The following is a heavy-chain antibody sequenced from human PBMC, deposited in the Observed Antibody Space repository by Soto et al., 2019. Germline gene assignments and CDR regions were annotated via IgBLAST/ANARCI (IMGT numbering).Heavy chain of an antibody. CDR3: ARGDTPMVIAY. Sequence: HPVGSLRLSCAASGFTFSIYWMHWVRQAPGKGLVWVSRINSAGTTTTYADSMKGRFTISRDNAKNTLYLQMNSLRAEDTAVYYCARGDTPMVIAYWGQGTQVTVSS. CDR2: INSAGTTT. J-gene: IGHJ4*02. CDR1: GFTFSIYW. D-gene: IGHD5-18*01. V-gene: IGHV3-74*01.